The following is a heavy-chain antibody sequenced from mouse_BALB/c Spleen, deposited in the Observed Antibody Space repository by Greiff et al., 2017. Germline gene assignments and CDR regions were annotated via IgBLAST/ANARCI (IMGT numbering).Heavy chain of an antibody. CDR3: ARKDYGSRTWYFDV. CDR2: INPYNGDT. J-gene: IGHJ1*01. D-gene: IGHD1-1*01. V-gene: IGHV1-20*02. CDR1: GYSFTGYF. Sequence: VQLKESGPELVKPGASVKISCKASGYSFTGYFMNWVMQSHGKSLEWIGRINPYNGDTFYNQKFKGKATLTVDKSSSTAHMELRSLASEDSAVYYCARKDYGSRTWYFDVWGAGTTVTVSS.